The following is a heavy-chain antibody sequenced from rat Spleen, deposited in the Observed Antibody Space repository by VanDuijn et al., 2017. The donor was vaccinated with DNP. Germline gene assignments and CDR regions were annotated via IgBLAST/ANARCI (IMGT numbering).Heavy chain of an antibody. CDR2: IIYDGTTT. CDR3: ATSGYGYDGYPFAY. J-gene: IGHJ3*01. CDR1: GFTFSDYY. Sequence: EVQLVDSGGDLVQPGRSLKLSCASSGFTFSDYYMAWVRQAPTKGLEWVATIIYDGTTTYYRDSVKGRFTISRDNAKNTLFLQMDSLRSEDTATYYCATSGYGYDGYPFAYWGHGTLVTVSS. D-gene: IGHD1-12*03. V-gene: IGHV5-7*01.